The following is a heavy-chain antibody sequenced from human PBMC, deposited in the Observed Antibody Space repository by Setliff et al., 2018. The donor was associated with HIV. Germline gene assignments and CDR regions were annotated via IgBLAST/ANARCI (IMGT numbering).Heavy chain of an antibody. J-gene: IGHJ4*02. Sequence: GASVKVSCKASGYTFSSYDINWVRQVTGQGLEWMGWMNPNSGNTGYAQKFQGRVTITRNTSISTAYMELSSLRSEDTAVYYCARPEPYGDYGYWGQGTLVTVSS. V-gene: IGHV1-8*03. CDR3: ARPEPYGDYGY. CDR1: GYTFSSYD. D-gene: IGHD4-17*01. CDR2: MNPNSGNT.